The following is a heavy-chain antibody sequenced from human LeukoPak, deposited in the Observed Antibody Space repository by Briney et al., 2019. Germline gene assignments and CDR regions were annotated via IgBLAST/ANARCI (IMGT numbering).Heavy chain of an antibody. CDR1: GFTFSSYS. V-gene: IGHV3-21*01. CDR2: ISSSSSYI. J-gene: IGHJ4*02. Sequence: AGGSLRLSCAASGFTFSSYSMNWVRQAPGKGLEWVSSISSSSSYIYYADSVKGRFTISRDNAKNLLYLQMNSLRAEDTAVYYCARLSHGLDYWGQGTLVTVSS. D-gene: IGHD2/OR15-2a*01. CDR3: ARLSHGLDY.